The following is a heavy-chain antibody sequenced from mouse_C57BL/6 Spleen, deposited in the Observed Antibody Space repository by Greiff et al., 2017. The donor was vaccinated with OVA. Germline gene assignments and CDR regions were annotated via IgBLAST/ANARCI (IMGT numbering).Heavy chain of an antibody. CDR2: IDPSDSYT. CDR1: GYTFTSYW. CDR3: ARGLYDYDGNWYFDV. D-gene: IGHD2-4*01. V-gene: IGHV1-59*01. Sequence: QVQLKQPGAELVRPGTSVKLSCKASGYTFTSYWMHWVKQRPGQGLEWIGVIDPSDSYTNYNQKFKGKATLTVDTSSSTAYMQLSSLTSEDSAVYYCARGLYDYDGNWYFDVWGTGTTVTVSS. J-gene: IGHJ1*03.